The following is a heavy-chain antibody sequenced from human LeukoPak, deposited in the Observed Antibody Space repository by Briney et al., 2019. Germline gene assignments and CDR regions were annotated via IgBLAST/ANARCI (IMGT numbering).Heavy chain of an antibody. D-gene: IGHD3-16*01. J-gene: IGHJ6*03. Sequence: SETLSLTYTVSGYSISSGYYWGWIRQPPGKGLEWIGSIYHSGSTYYNPSLKSRVTISVDTSKNQFSLKLSSVTAADTAVYYCARGWGRLGYYYYYMDVWGKGTTVTVSS. CDR1: GYSISSGYY. CDR2: IYHSGST. V-gene: IGHV4-38-2*02. CDR3: ARGWGRLGYYYYYMDV.